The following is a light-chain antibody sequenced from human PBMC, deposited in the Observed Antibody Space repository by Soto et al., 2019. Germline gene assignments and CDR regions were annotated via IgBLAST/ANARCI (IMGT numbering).Light chain of an antibody. CDR3: QQYGSSPWT. CDR2: GAS. CDR1: QGVSSSY. J-gene: IGKJ1*01. V-gene: IGKV3-20*01. Sequence: EIVLTKSPGTLSLSPGERATLSCRASQGVSSSYLAWYQQKPGQAPRLLIYGASGRATGIPDRFSGSGSGTDFTLTISRLEPEDVAVYYCQQYGSSPWTFGQGTKVDI.